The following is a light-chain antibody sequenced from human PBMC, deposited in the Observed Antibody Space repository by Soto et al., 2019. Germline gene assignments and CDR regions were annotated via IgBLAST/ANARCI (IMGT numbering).Light chain of an antibody. CDR2: GAS. V-gene: IGKV3-20*01. CDR3: QQYGSSPWT. J-gene: IGKJ1*01. Sequence: EIVLTQSPATLSLSPGERATLSCRASQSVSSNLAWYQQKPGQAPRLLIYGASSRATDIPDRFSGGGSGTDFTLTIIRLEAEDFAVYYCQQYGSSPWTFGQGTKVDIK. CDR1: QSVSSN.